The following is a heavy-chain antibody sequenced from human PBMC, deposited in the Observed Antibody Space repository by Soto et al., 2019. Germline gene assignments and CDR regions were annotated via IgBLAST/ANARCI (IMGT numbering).Heavy chain of an antibody. Sequence: ASVKVSCKASGYPFTDYYIHWVRQAPGQGLDWLGWINPNSGVTDYAQKFQGRVTISRDPSIRTVYLEVTSLTTDDTVIYYCARDLGPLGNFWYNYGLDVWGQGTTVTVSS. V-gene: IGHV1-2*01. CDR1: GYPFTDYY. D-gene: IGHD1-7*01. CDR3: ARDLGPLGNFWYNYGLDV. CDR2: INPNSGVT. J-gene: IGHJ6*02.